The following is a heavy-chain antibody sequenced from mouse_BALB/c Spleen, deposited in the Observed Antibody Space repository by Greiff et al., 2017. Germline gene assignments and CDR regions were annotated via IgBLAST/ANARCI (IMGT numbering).Heavy chain of an antibody. V-gene: IGHV3-8*02. CDR1: GDSITSGY. Sequence: EVKLQESGPSLVKPSQTLSLTCSVTGDSITSGYWNWIRKFPGNKLEYMGYISYSGSTYYNPSLKSRISITRDTSKNQYYLQLNSVTTEDTATYYCARKLITTATYYAMDYWGQGTSVTVSS. J-gene: IGHJ4*01. D-gene: IGHD1-2*01. CDR3: ARKLITTATYYAMDY. CDR2: ISYSGST.